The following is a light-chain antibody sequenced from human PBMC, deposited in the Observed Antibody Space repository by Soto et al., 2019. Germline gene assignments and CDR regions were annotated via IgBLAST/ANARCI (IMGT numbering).Light chain of an antibody. Sequence: QSALTQPASVSGSPGQSITISCTGTSSDVGGYNYVSWYQQHPGKAPQLMIYDVSNRPSGVSNRFSGSKSGNTASLTISGLQAEDEADYYSTSYTSSSTHVVFGGGTKVTVL. CDR1: SSDVGGYNY. CDR2: DVS. J-gene: IGLJ2*01. CDR3: TSYTSSSTHVV. V-gene: IGLV2-14*03.